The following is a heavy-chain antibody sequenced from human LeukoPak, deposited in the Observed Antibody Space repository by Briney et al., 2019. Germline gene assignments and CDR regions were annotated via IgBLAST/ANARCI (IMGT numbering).Heavy chain of an antibody. CDR1: GGSISSSSYY. D-gene: IGHD3-16*01. V-gene: IGHV4-39*01. CDR3: AGRDGITRQYNWFDP. J-gene: IGHJ5*02. CDR2: IYYSGST. Sequence: SETLSLTCTVSGGSISSSSYYWGWIRQPPGKGLEWIGSIYYSGSTYYNPSLKSRVTISVDTSKNQFSLKLSSVTAADTAVYYCAGRDGITRQYNWFDPWGQGTLVTVSS.